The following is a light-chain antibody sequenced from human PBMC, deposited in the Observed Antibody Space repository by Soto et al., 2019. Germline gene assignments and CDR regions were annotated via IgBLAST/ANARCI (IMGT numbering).Light chain of an antibody. CDR2: GAS. J-gene: IGKJ1*01. V-gene: IGKV3-15*01. CDR3: QQYNNWPPT. Sequence: EIVMTQSPATLSVSPGERVTLSCRASQSVSSNLAWYQQKPGQAPRLLIYGASTRATGIPARFSGSGSGTEFTLTIRSLPSEDFAVYYCQQYNNWPPTFGQGTKVDIK. CDR1: QSVSSN.